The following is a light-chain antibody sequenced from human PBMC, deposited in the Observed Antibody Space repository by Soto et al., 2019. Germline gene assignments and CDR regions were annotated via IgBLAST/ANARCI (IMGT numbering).Light chain of an antibody. CDR3: SSYAGSNNFV. CDR1: SSYVGGYNY. J-gene: IGLJ1*01. CDR2: EVS. V-gene: IGLV2-8*01. Sequence: SALTQPPSPSGSPGQSVTISCPGTSSYVGGYNYVSWYQQHPGKAPKLMIYEVSKRPSGVPDRFSGSKSGNTASLTVSGLQAEDEADYYCSSYAGSNNFVFGTGTKVTVL.